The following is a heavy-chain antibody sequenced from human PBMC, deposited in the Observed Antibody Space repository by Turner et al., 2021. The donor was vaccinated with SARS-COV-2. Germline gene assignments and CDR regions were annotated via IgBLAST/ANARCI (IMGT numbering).Heavy chain of an antibody. CDR3: AQAGLEISSHFDY. CDR1: GFTFSSYA. D-gene: IGHD3-3*01. V-gene: IGHV3-23*01. J-gene: IGHJ4*02. CDR2: ISGSGGST. Sequence: EVQLLESGGGLVQPGKSLRLPCAASGFTFSSYAMSWVRQAPGKGLEWVSAISGSGGSTYYAASVKGRFTISRDNSKNTLYLQMNSLRAEDTAVYYCAQAGLEISSHFDYWGQGNLVTVSS.